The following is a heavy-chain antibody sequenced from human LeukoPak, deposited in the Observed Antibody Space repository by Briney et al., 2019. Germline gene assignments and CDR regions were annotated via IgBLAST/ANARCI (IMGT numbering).Heavy chain of an antibody. CDR2: ITDTGGST. J-gene: IGHJ4*02. D-gene: IGHD2-15*01. CDR1: GFTFTNYA. CDR3: AKGSASARPYYFDH. V-gene: IGHV3-23*01. Sequence: PGGSLRLSCAGSGFTFTNYAMSWVRQAPGKGLEWVSAITDTGGSTYHADSVEGRFTISRDNSKNTLYLQMNSLRAEDTAVYYCAKGSASARPYYFDHWGQGTLVTVSS.